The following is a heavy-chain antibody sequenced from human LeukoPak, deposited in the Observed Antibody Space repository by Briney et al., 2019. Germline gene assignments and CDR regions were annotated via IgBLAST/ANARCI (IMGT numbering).Heavy chain of an antibody. V-gene: IGHV1-8*01. CDR1: GYTFTRYD. CDR2: MNPNSGNT. D-gene: IGHD2-15*01. J-gene: IGHJ5*02. CDR3: ARGNSKRYCSGGSCYWFDP. Sequence: ASVKVSCKASGYTFTRYDIYWVRQATGQGFEWMGWMNPNSGNTGYVQKFQGRVIMTRNTSISTAYMELSSLRSEDTAVYYCARGNSKRYCSGGSCYWFDPWGQGTLVTVSS.